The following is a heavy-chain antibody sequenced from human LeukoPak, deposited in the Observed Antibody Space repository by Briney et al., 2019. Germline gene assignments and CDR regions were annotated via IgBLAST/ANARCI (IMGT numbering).Heavy chain of an antibody. CDR2: IIGSGRST. CDR3: AKESDFWSGYPIFFDY. Sequence: PGGSLRLSCAASGFTFSTYAMSWVRQAPGKGLEWVSAIIGSGRSTYYADSVKGRFTISRDNSKNTLYLQMNSLRAEDTAVYYCAKESDFWSGYPIFFDYWGQGTLVTVSS. V-gene: IGHV3-23*01. D-gene: IGHD3-3*01. J-gene: IGHJ4*02. CDR1: GFTFSTYA.